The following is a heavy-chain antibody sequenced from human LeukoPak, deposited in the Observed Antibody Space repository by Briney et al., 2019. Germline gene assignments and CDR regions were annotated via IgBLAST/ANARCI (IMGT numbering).Heavy chain of an antibody. D-gene: IGHD1-26*01. CDR3: ARDLYNSGSYSRLDQ. Sequence: GGSLRLSCAASGFTFRNYGMRWVRQAPGRGLEWVSSISTSSIYIYYADSVKGRFSISRDNAKKSLYLQMNSLRAEDTAVYYCARDLYNSGSYSRLDQWGQGTLVTVSS. CDR1: GFTFRNYG. V-gene: IGHV3-21*01. J-gene: IGHJ4*02. CDR2: ISTSSIYI.